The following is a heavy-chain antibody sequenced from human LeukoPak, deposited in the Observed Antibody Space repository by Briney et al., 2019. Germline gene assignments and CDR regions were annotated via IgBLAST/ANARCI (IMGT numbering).Heavy chain of an antibody. CDR1: GFTFSSYG. CDR2: ISPSGRNT. V-gene: IGHV3-23*01. J-gene: IGHJ6*03. Sequence: GGSLRLSCAASGFTFSSYGMSWVRQAPGKGLEWVSAISPSGRNTYYADSVKGRFIISRDNSKNMLYLQMSSLRAEDTAVYYCAKGGSDSSGYYSLYYYYYMDVWGKGTTVTIPS. CDR3: AKGGSDSSGYYSLYYYYYMDV. D-gene: IGHD3-22*01.